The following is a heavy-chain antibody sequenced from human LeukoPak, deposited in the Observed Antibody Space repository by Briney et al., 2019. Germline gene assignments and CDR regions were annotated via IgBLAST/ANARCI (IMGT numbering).Heavy chain of an antibody. D-gene: IGHD3-10*01. CDR1: GLGFGDYA. CDR3: TRDRTNLLLLWFGELLGWFDP. V-gene: IGHV3-49*04. J-gene: IGHJ5*02. Sequence: GRSLRLSCTPSGLGFGDYAMSGVRQAPRKGRPWVGGIRSIADEATTEYAASVEGRFTISRDDSKNIAYLPMNSLKTEDTAVSYCTRDRTNLLLLWFGELLGWFDPWGQGTLVTVSS. CDR2: IRSIADEATT.